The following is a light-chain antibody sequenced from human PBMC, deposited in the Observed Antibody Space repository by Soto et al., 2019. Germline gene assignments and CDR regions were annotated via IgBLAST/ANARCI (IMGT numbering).Light chain of an antibody. CDR3: QQTFRLPYT. Sequence: IQMTQSPSSLSASAGDRVTVNCRTSENSASYVSWFQQRPGKAPNLLIYSASTLHTGVSSRFSGNGSGTYFTLTVERLQAEYVATYYCQQTFRLPYTFGQGTKVE. CDR2: SAS. J-gene: IGKJ2*01. V-gene: IGKV1-39*01. CDR1: ENSASY.